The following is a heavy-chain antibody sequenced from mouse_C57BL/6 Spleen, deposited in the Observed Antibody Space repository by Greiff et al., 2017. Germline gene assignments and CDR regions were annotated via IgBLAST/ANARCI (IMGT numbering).Heavy chain of an antibody. V-gene: IGHV14-4*01. CDR2: IDPENGDT. Sequence: EVQLQQSGAELVRPGASVKLSCTASGFNIKDDYMHWVKQRPEQGLEWIGWIDPENGDTEYASKFPGKATLTADTSSNTAYLQLSSLTSEDTAVYYCIRCYYGGSYGLYVWGTGTTVTVSS. CDR3: IRCYYGGSYGLYV. J-gene: IGHJ1*03. CDR1: GFNIKDDY. D-gene: IGHD1-1*01.